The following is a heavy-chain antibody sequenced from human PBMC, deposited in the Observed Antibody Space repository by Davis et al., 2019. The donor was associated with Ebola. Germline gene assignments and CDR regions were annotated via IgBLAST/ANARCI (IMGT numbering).Heavy chain of an antibody. V-gene: IGHV3-74*01. J-gene: IGHJ6*02. Sequence: GESLKISCTVSGFTFSNNWMSWVRQVPGKGLVWVSSINRDGTTTTYADSVKGRFTISRDNAKNSLYLQMNSLRAEDTAVYYCARATVTPYYYYYGMDVWGQGTTVTVSS. CDR1: GFTFSNNW. D-gene: IGHD4-11*01. CDR2: INRDGTTT. CDR3: ARATVTPYYYYYGMDV.